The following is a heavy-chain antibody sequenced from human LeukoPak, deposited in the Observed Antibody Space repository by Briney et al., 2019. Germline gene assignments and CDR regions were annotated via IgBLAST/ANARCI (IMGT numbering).Heavy chain of an antibody. CDR2: ISWNSGSI. CDR1: GFIFNNYA. CDR3: ARDNRRHYTSGPNPDSLH. D-gene: IGHD6-19*01. J-gene: IGHJ4*02. Sequence: GGSLRLSCAGSGFIFNNYAMHWVRQPPGKGLEWVSDISWNSGSIDYADSVKGRFTISRDNAKNSLYLQMNSLRVEDTAFYYCARDNRRHYTSGPNPDSLHWGQGALVTVSS. V-gene: IGHV3-9*01.